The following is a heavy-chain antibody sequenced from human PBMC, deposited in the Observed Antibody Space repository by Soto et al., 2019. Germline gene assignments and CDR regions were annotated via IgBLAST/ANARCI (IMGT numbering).Heavy chain of an antibody. J-gene: IGHJ4*02. Sequence: QVQLVQSGAEVKKPGASVKVSCKASGYTFTGYYMHWVRQAPGQGLEWMGWINPNSGGTNYAQKFQGWVTMTRDTSISTAYLELSRLRSDDTAVYYCVRTYYYGSGSPFDYWGQGTLVTVSS. CDR1: GYTFTGYY. CDR2: INPNSGGT. D-gene: IGHD3-10*01. CDR3: VRTYYYGSGSPFDY. V-gene: IGHV1-2*04.